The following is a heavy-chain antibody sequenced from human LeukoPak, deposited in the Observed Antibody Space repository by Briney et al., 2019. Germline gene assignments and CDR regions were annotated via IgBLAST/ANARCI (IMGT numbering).Heavy chain of an antibody. J-gene: IGHJ5*02. CDR1: GGSISSGDYY. V-gene: IGHV4-30-4*08. Sequence: PSQTQSLTCTVPGGSISSGDYYWSWIRQPPGKGLEWIGYIYYSGSTYYNPSLKSRVTISVDTSKNQFSLKLSSVTAADTAVYYCARGGDCSGGSCPYNWFDPWGQGTLVTVSS. D-gene: IGHD2-15*01. CDR3: ARGGDCSGGSCPYNWFDP. CDR2: IYYSGST.